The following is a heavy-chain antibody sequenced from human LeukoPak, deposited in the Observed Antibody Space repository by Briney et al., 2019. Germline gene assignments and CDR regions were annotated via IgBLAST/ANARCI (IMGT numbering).Heavy chain of an antibody. V-gene: IGHV1-2*02. CDR2: INPNSGGT. CDR1: GYTFTGYY. J-gene: IGHJ4*02. CDR3: ARVVPAATWFRFRGYFDY. Sequence: ASVKVSCKASGYTFTGYYMHWVRQAPEQGLEWMGWINPNSGGTNYARKFQGRVTMTRDTSISTAYMELSRLRSDDTAVYYCARVVPAATWFRFRGYFDYWGQGTLVTVSS. D-gene: IGHD2-2*01.